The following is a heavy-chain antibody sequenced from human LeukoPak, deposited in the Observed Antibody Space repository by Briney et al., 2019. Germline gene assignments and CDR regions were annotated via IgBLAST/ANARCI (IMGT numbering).Heavy chain of an antibody. CDR3: ARLGIYCSSTSCYPHGMDV. J-gene: IGHJ6*02. V-gene: IGHV3-33*01. CDR1: GFTFSSYG. Sequence: GGSLRLSCAASGFTFSSYGMHWVRQAPGKGLEWVAVIWYDGSNKYYADSVKGRFTISRDNSKNTLYLQMNSLRAEDTAVYYCARLGIYCSSTSCYPHGMDVWGQGTTVTVSS. CDR2: IWYDGSNK. D-gene: IGHD2-2*01.